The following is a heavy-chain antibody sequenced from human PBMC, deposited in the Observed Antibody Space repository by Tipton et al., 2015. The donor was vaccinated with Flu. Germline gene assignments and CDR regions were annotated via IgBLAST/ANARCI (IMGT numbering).Heavy chain of an antibody. Sequence: AASGFTFSSCAMSWVRQAPGEGLEWVSGNSGTGRTTYYADSVKGRFTISRDNSKNTLYPQMNSLTVEDTAVYYCAKTRDGSGGPYGMDVWGQGTTVTVSS. J-gene: IGHJ6*02. D-gene: IGHD2-15*01. V-gene: IGHV3-23*01. CDR3: AKTRDGSGGPYGMDV. CDR1: GFTFSSCA. CDR2: NSGTGRTT.